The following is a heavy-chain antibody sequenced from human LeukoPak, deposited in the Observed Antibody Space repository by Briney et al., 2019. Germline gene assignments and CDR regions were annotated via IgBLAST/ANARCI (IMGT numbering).Heavy chain of an antibody. CDR1: GGSISSGGYY. Sequence: PSETLSLTCTVSGGSISSGGYYWSWIRQPPGKGLEWIGYIYHSGSTYYNPSLKSRVTISVDRSKNQFSLKLSSVTAADTAVYYCARYWGIYGYYFDYWGQGILVAVSS. CDR2: IYHSGST. D-gene: IGHD3-16*01. J-gene: IGHJ4*02. V-gene: IGHV4-30-2*01. CDR3: ARYWGIYGYYFDY.